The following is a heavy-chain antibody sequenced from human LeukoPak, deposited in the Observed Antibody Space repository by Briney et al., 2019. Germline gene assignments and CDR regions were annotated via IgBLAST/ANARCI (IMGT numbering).Heavy chain of an antibody. Sequence: GESLRLSCAASGFTFSNFAMNWVRQAPGKGLEWVSTISYTGDYTYYADAVKGRFTIFRDNSKNTLYLQMNSLRVEDTAVYYCATTNHFDYWGQGTLVTVSS. V-gene: IGHV3-23*01. D-gene: IGHD1-14*01. CDR2: ISYTGDYT. CDR1: GFTFSNFA. CDR3: ATTNHFDY. J-gene: IGHJ4*02.